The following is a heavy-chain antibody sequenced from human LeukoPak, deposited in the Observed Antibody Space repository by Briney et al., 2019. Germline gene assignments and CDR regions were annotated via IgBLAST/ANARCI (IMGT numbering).Heavy chain of an antibody. V-gene: IGHV1-69*05. J-gene: IGHJ4*02. D-gene: IGHD3-3*01. CDR2: IIPIFGTA. Sequence: VASVKVSCKASGYTFTSYYMHWVRQAPGQGLEWMGGIIPIFGTANYAQKFQGRVTITTDESTCTAYMELSSLRSEDTAVYYCARGTYYDFWSGYPRYYFDYWGQGTLVTVSS. CDR1: GYTFTSYY. CDR3: ARGTYYDFWSGYPRYYFDY.